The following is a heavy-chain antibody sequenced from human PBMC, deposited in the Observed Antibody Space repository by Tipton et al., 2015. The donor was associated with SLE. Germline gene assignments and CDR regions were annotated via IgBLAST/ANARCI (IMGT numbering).Heavy chain of an antibody. CDR2: VSYGGGT. J-gene: IGHJ6*03. Sequence: TLSLTCTVSGGSISSYYWIWIRQPPGKGLEWIGYVSYGGGTNYNPSLKSRVTMSVDTAKNQFSLRLTSVTAADTAVYYCAIGGAFWSGPTSYYCFFYYTGVWVKGTTVTVSS. CDR1: GGSISSYY. D-gene: IGHD3-3*01. V-gene: IGHV4-59*12. CDR3: AIGGAFWSGPTSYYCFFYYTGV.